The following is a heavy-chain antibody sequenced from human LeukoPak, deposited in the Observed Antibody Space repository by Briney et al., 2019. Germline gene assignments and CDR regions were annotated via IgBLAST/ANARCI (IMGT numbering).Heavy chain of an antibody. V-gene: IGHV3-23*01. CDR3: AKENWNDGSYFDY. CDR2: ISGSGGST. D-gene: IGHD1-1*01. Sequence: GGSLRLSCAASGFTFSSYAMSWVRQASGKGLEWVSAISGSGGSTYYADSVKGRFTISRDDSKNTLYLQMNSLRAEDTAVYYCAKENWNDGSYFDYWGQGTLVTVSS. CDR1: GFTFSSYA. J-gene: IGHJ4*02.